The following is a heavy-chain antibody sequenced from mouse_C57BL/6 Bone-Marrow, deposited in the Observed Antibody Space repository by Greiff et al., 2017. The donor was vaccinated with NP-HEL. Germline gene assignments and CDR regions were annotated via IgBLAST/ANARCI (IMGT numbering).Heavy chain of an antibody. CDR3: ARGGQLRLLAWFAY. CDR1: GYTFTSYW. J-gene: IGHJ3*01. Sequence: VQLQQSGAELVRPGSSVKLSCKASGYTFTSYWMDWVKQRPGQGLEWIGNIYPSDSETHYNQKFKDKATLTVDKSSSTAYMQLSSLTSEDSAVYYWARGGQLRLLAWFAYWGQGTLVTVSA. D-gene: IGHD3-2*02. V-gene: IGHV1-61*01. CDR2: IYPSDSET.